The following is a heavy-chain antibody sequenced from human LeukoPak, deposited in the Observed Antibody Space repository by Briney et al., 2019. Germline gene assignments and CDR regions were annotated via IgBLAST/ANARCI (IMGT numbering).Heavy chain of an antibody. CDR2: IYYSGST. J-gene: IGHJ6*03. CDR3: ARETSQKGAHYMDV. D-gene: IGHD3-16*01. CDR1: GGSIGSSSYY. V-gene: IGHV4-39*07. Sequence: PSETLSLTCTVSGGSIGSSSYYWGWIRQPPGKGLEWIGNIYYSGSTYYNPSLKSRVTISVDTSKNQFSLKLSSVTAADTAVYYCARETSQKGAHYMDVWGKGTTVTISS.